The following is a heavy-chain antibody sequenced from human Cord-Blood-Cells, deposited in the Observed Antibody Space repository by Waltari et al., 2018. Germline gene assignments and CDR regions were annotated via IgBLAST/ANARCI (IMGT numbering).Heavy chain of an antibody. V-gene: IGHV4-34*01. CDR2: INHSGST. D-gene: IGHD6-6*01. CDR1: GGSFSGYY. Sequence: QVQLQQWGAGLLKPSETLSLTCAVYGGSFSGYYWSWIRQPPGKGLAWIGEINHSGSTNANPPLKSRVTRSVVTSKNPCSGKLSAVTAAGTAVYYVARGDVQGDIAARPDAVDIWGQGTMVTVSS. CDR3: ARGDVQGDIAARPDAVDI. J-gene: IGHJ3*02.